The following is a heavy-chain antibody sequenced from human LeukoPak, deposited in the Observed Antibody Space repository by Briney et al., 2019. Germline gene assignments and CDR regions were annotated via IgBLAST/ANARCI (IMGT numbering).Heavy chain of an antibody. CDR2: ISGSGGST. CDR3: AKVRSITMIVVVIPHFDY. D-gene: IGHD3-22*01. V-gene: IGHV3-23*01. CDR1: GFTFSSYA. Sequence: GGSLRLSCAASGFTFSSYAMSWVRQAPGKGLEWVPAISGSGGSTYYADSVKGRFTISRDNSRNTLYLQMNSLRAEDTAVYYCAKVRSITMIVVVIPHFDYWGQGTLVTVSS. J-gene: IGHJ4*02.